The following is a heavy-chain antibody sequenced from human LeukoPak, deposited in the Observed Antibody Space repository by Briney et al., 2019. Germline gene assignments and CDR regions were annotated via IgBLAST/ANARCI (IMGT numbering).Heavy chain of an antibody. Sequence: PGGSLRLSCAASGNYWMHWVRQAPGKGLVWVSHINSDGSWTSYADSVKGRFTISRDNSKNTLYLQMNSLRAEDTAVYYCARDDYGDYFDYWGQGTLVTVSS. CDR3: ARDDYGDYFDY. J-gene: IGHJ4*02. CDR2: INSDGSWT. D-gene: IGHD4-17*01. CDR1: GNYW. V-gene: IGHV3-74*01.